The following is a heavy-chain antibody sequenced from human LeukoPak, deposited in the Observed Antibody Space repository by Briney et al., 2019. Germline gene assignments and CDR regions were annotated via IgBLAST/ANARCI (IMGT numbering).Heavy chain of an antibody. Sequence: PSETLSLTCTVSGGSISSYYWSWIRQAPGKGLEWIGEINHSGSTNYNPSLKSRVTISVDTSKNQFSLKLSSVTAADTAVYYCARVRGRDGYNKPFDYWGQGTLVTVSS. D-gene: IGHD5-24*01. J-gene: IGHJ4*02. CDR2: INHSGST. V-gene: IGHV4-34*01. CDR1: GGSISSYY. CDR3: ARVRGRDGYNKPFDY.